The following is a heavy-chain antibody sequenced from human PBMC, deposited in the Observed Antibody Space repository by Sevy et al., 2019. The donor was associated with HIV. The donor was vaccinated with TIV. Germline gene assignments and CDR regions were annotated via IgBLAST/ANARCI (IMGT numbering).Heavy chain of an antibody. CDR3: ARGRIAAAGGHYFDY. D-gene: IGHD6-13*01. CDR1: GYTFTGYY. J-gene: IGHJ4*02. CDR2: INPNSGAT. Sequence: ASVKVSCKASGYTFTGYYMYWVRQAPGQGLEWLGWINPNSGATNYARKFQGRVTMTRDTSISTAYMELSRLRSDDTAIYYCARGRIAAAGGHYFDYWGQGTLVTVSS. V-gene: IGHV1-2*02.